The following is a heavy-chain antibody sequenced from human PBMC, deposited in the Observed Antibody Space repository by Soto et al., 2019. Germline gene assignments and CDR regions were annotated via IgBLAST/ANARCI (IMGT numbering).Heavy chain of an antibody. D-gene: IGHD3-3*01. V-gene: IGHV1-8*01. CDR1: GYTFTSYD. Sequence: ASVKVSCKASGYTFTSYDINWVRQATGQGLEWMGWMNPNSGNTGYAQKFQGRVTMTRNTSISTAYMELSSLRSEDTAVYYCARAHRSTYYDFWSGYYLGTERLYYYGMDVWGQGTTVTVSS. J-gene: IGHJ6*02. CDR3: ARAHRSTYYDFWSGYYLGTERLYYYGMDV. CDR2: MNPNSGNT.